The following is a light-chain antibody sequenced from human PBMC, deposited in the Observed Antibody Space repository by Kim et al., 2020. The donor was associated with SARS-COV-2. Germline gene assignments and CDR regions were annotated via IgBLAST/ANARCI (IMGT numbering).Light chain of an antibody. CDR3: QNYGSSPRFT. Sequence: EIVLTQSPGILSLSPGERATLSCRASQSLSYSYLAWYQQKPGQAPRLLIYGASNRATGIPDRFSGSASGTDFTLTISRLETEDFAVYYCQNYGSSPRFTFGPGTKVDIK. J-gene: IGKJ3*01. CDR2: GAS. V-gene: IGKV3-20*01. CDR1: QSLSYSY.